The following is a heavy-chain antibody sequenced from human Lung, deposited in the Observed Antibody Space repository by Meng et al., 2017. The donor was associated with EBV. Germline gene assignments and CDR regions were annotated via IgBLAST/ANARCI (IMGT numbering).Heavy chain of an antibody. Sequence: VQLQQSGPGLLKPSETLSLTCGVSGRSFSSSYWSWIRQPPGKGLEWIGQINYSGITNYNPSLKSRVTISVDTSKNQFSLSLNSVTAADTAVYYCARGGTSSAPFDYWGQGTLVTVAS. CDR2: INYSGIT. CDR3: ARGGTSSAPFDY. V-gene: IGHV4-34*01. J-gene: IGHJ4*02. D-gene: IGHD2-2*01. CDR1: GRSFSSSY.